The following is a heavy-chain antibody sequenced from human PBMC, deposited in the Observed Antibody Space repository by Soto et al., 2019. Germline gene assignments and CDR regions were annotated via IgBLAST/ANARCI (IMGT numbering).Heavy chain of an antibody. Sequence: QVQLVQSGAEVKKPGASVKVSCKASGYTFTSNGISWVRQAPGKGLEWMGWIRAYNGNTKKAQNLQGRVTMTTDTSTSTAYMELMSLISDDTAVYYCARDSPPVDYWGQGTQVTVSS. V-gene: IGHV1-18*01. J-gene: IGHJ4*02. CDR1: GYTFTSNG. CDR3: ARDSPPVDY. CDR2: IRAYNGNT.